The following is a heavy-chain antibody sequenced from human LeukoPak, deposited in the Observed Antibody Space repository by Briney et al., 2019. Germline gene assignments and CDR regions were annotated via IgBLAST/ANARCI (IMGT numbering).Heavy chain of an antibody. CDR3: GRGYSYGAFAM. D-gene: IGHD5-18*01. J-gene: IGHJ3*02. Sequence: GGSLRLSCAASGFTFSSYSMHWVRQAPGKGLEWVAFISCGGSNKYYADSVKGRFTISRDNSKNSLYLQMNSLRAEDTAVYYGGRGYSYGAFAMWRQGTMVTVSS. CDR1: GFTFSSYS. V-gene: IGHV3-30*04. CDR2: ISCGGSNK.